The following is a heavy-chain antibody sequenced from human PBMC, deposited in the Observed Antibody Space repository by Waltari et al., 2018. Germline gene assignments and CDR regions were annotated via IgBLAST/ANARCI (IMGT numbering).Heavy chain of an antibody. J-gene: IGHJ5*02. D-gene: IGHD5-18*01. Sequence: QVQLQESGPGLVKPSQTLSLTCSVSGVSITSGSHYWSWIRQPAGKGLEWIGHIYTSGSTKYNPSLKSRVTISVDTSKNQFSLKLSSVTAADTAVYYCARVRGYVPALGWFDPWGQGTLVTVSS. CDR2: IYTSGST. V-gene: IGHV4-61*02. CDR3: ARVRGYVPALGWFDP. CDR1: GVSITSGSHY.